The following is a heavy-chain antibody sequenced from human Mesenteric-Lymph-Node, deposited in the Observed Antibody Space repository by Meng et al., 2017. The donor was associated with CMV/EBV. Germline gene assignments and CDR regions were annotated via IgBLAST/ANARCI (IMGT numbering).Heavy chain of an antibody. Sequence: QVQLQQGGAGRLKPSETLSLTCAVYGGSFSGYYWSWIRQPPGKGLEWIGEINHSGVPNYNPSLKSRVTISLDRSKNQFSLKLSSVTAEDTAVYYCARGSDIPVNNYWGQGTLVTVSS. CDR1: GGSFSGYY. CDR2: INHSGVP. J-gene: IGHJ4*02. CDR3: ARGSDIPVNNY. V-gene: IGHV4-34*01. D-gene: IGHD2-15*01.